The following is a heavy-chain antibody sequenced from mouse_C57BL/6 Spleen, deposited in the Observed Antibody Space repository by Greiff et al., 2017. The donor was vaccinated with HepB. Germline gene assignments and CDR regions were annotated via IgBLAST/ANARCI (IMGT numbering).Heavy chain of an antibody. Sequence: QVQLQQPGAELVRPGSSVKLSCKASGYTFTSYWMHWVKQRPIQGLEWIGNIDPSDSETHYNQKFKDKATLTVDKSSSTAYMQLSSLTSEDSAVFYCARGRFVNWYFDVWGTGTTVTVSS. V-gene: IGHV1-52*01. D-gene: IGHD1-1*01. CDR1: GYTFTSYW. CDR2: IDPSDSET. J-gene: IGHJ1*03. CDR3: ARGRFVNWYFDV.